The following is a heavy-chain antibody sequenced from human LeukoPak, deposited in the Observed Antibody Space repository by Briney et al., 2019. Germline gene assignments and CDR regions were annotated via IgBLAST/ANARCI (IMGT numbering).Heavy chain of an antibody. J-gene: IGHJ4*02. CDR2: ISSSSSTM. CDR1: GFTFSNYG. V-gene: IGHV3-48*02. CDR3: ARLISGYDSY. Sequence: GGSLRLSCVASGFTFSNYGMNWVRQAPGKGLEWVSYISSSSSTMYYADSLKGRFTISRGNAENSLYLQMDSLRDEDTAIYYCARLISGYDSYWGQGTLVTVS. D-gene: IGHD5-12*01.